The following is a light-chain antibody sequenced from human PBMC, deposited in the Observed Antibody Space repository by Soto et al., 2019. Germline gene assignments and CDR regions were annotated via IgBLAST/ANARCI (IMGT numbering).Light chain of an antibody. Sequence: DIQMTQSPSSLSASVGDRVTITCRASQSISTYLHWYQQKPGTAPKLLIYATSNLQSGVPSRFSGSGSGTDFTLTINSIQPEDFATYYCQQAYSTPWTFGQGTKVDIK. CDR3: QQAYSTPWT. V-gene: IGKV1-39*01. CDR1: QSISTY. J-gene: IGKJ1*01. CDR2: ATS.